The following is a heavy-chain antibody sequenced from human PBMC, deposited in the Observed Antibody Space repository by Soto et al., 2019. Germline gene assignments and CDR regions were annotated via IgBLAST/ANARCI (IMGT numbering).Heavy chain of an antibody. J-gene: IGHJ4*02. CDR3: ARDPVAGTYFDY. D-gene: IGHD6-19*01. V-gene: IGHV1-18*01. CDR1: GYTFTTYG. CDR2: INGYNGNT. Sequence: QVQLVQSGAEVKKPGASVKVSCKASGYTFTTYGISWVRQAPGQGLEWMGWINGYNGNTNYAQKLQGRVTMTTDTCTSTAYLELRSLRSDDTAVYYCARDPVAGTYFDYWGQGTLVTVSS.